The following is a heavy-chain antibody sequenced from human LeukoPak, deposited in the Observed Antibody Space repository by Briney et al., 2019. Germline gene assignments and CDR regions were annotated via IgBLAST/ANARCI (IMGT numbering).Heavy chain of an antibody. CDR3: AREAALLVISYYYYYMDV. Sequence: SQTLSLTCAVSGGSISSGGYSWSWIRQPPGKGLEWIGYIYHSGSTYYNPSLKSRVTISVDTSKNQFSLKLSSVTAADTAVYYCAREAALLVISYYYYYMDVWGKGTTVTVSS. D-gene: IGHD3-9*01. V-gene: IGHV4-30-2*01. CDR2: IYHSGST. J-gene: IGHJ6*03. CDR1: GGSISSGGYS.